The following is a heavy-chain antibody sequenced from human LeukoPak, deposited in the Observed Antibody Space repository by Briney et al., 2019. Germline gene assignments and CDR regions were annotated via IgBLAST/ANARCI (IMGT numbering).Heavy chain of an antibody. D-gene: IGHD6-13*01. V-gene: IGHV3-33*01. Sequence: GGSLRLSCAASGFTFSSYGMHWVRQAPGKGLEWVAVIWYDGSNKYYADSVKGRFTISRDNSKNMLYLQMNSLRAEDTAVYYCARDSDSSSPPYYYYYGMDVWGQGTTVTVSS. CDR3: ARDSDSSSPPYYYYYGMDV. J-gene: IGHJ6*02. CDR2: IWYDGSNK. CDR1: GFTFSSYG.